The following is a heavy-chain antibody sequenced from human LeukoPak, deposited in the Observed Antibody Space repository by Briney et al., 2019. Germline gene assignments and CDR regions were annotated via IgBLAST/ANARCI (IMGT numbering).Heavy chain of an antibody. J-gene: IGHJ4*02. Sequence: GGSLRLSCAASGFTFSSYSMNWVRQAPGKGLEWVSSISSSSSYIYYADSVKGRFTISRDNAKNSLYLQMNSLRAEDTAVYYCARSSSGSYYKLDYWGQGTLVTVSS. CDR1: GFTFSSYS. V-gene: IGHV3-21*01. D-gene: IGHD3-10*01. CDR3: ARSSSGSYYKLDY. CDR2: ISSSSSYI.